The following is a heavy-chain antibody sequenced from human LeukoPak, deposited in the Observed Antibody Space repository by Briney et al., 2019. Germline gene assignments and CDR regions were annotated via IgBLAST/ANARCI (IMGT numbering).Heavy chain of an antibody. CDR1: GASISSYY. D-gene: IGHD3-3*01. CDR3: AQYDHAFDY. CDR2: IYYSGNT. V-gene: IGHV4-59*08. Sequence: PSETLSLTCTVSGASISSYYWSWIRQPPGKGLEWIGYIYYSGNTNYNPSLKSRVTISVDTSKNQFSLKLSSVTAADTAVYYCAQYDHAFDYWGQGTLVTVSS. J-gene: IGHJ4*02.